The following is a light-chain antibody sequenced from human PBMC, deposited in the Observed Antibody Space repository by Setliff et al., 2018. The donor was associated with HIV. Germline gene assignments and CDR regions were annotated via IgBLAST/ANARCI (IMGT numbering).Light chain of an antibody. J-gene: IGLJ1*01. V-gene: IGLV2-23*02. CDR1: SSNIGSYKL. CDR2: EVN. CDR3: CSYAGSGTLYV. Sequence: QSVLTQPASVSGSPGQSITISCTGTSSNIGSYKLVSWYQQRPGKAPKLFIYEVNQRPSGVSNRFSGSKSGNTASLTISGLQAEDEADYYCCSYAGSGTLYVFGTGTKVTVL.